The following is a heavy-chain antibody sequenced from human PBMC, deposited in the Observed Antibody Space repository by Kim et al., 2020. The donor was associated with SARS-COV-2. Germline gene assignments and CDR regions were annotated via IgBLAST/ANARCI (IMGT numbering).Heavy chain of an antibody. Sequence: GESLKISCKGSGYSFTSYWIGWVRQMPGKGLEWMGIIYPGDSDTRYSPSFQGQVTISADKSISTAYLQWSSLKASDTAMYYCARIGYSYGFGSGRGWSTPYYFDYWGQGTLVTVSS. V-gene: IGHV5-51*01. CDR3: ARIGYSYGFGSGRGWSTPYYFDY. CDR1: GYSFTSYW. J-gene: IGHJ4*02. CDR2: IYPGDSDT. D-gene: IGHD5-18*01.